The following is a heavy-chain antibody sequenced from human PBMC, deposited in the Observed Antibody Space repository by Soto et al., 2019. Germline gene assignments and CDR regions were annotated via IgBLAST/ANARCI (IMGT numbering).Heavy chain of an antibody. V-gene: IGHV3-23*01. CDR3: ANLTAVREDYYYGMDV. Sequence: GGSLRLSCAASGFTFSSYAMSWVRQAPGKGLEWVSAISGSGGSTYYADSVKGRFTVSRDNSKNTLYLQMNSLRAEDTAVYYCANLTAVREDYYYGMDVWGQGTTVTVSS. D-gene: IGHD5-18*01. CDR2: ISGSGGST. J-gene: IGHJ6*02. CDR1: GFTFSSYA.